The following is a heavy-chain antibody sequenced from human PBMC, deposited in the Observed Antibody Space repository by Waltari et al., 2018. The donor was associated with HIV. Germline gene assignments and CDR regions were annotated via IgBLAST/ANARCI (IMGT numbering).Heavy chain of an antibody. CDR2: IWYDGSNK. CDR1: GFTFSTYG. J-gene: IGHJ4*02. Sequence: QVQLVESGGGVVQPGRSLRLSCAASGFTFSTYGMHWVRQAPGKGLEWGEGIWYDGSNKYDADSVEGRLTISRDNSKNTVYLQINRLRAEDTAVYYCAREGHYYGSGRFGGDYWGQGTLVTVSS. V-gene: IGHV3-33*01. CDR3: AREGHYYGSGRFGGDY. D-gene: IGHD3-10*01.